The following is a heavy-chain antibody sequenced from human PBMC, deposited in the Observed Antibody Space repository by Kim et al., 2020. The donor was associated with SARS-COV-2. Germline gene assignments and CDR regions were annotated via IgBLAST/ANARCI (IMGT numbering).Heavy chain of an antibody. CDR3: GRDRGYCSGGRCYDSAYYGTDV. J-gene: IGHJ6*02. CDR2: VQLNDAGDEKK. Sequence: GGSLRLSCVASGFASSRYSMNWVRQAPGRGLEWVSSVQLNDAGDEKKYYADSVRGRFTIFRDNARNSVYLEMSSLRVEDTAMYYCGRDRGYCSGGRCYDSAYYGTDVWGQGTSVIVSS. V-gene: IGHV3-21*05. CDR1: GFASSRYS. D-gene: IGHD2-15*01.